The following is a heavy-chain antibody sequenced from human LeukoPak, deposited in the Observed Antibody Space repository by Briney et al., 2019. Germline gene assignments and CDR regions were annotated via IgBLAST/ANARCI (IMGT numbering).Heavy chain of an antibody. CDR3: AREGMMEMATIWEIAENWDNWFDP. D-gene: IGHD5-24*01. J-gene: IGHJ5*02. CDR1: GFTFSSYE. V-gene: IGHV3-48*03. Sequence: GGSLRLSCAASGFTFSSYEMNWVRQAPGKGLEWVSYICSSGSTIYYADSVKGRFTISRDNAKNSLYLQMKSLRAEDTAVYYCAREGMMEMATIWEIAENWDNWFDPWGQGSLVTVSS. CDR2: ICSSGSTI.